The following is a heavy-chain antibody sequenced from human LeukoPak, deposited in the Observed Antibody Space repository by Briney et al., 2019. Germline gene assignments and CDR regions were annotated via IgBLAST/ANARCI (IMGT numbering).Heavy chain of an antibody. J-gene: IGHJ3*02. CDR2: IYPGDSDT. CDR3: ARPLRFLEWLKGPPNDAFDI. CDR1: GYSFTSYW. V-gene: IGHV5-51*01. D-gene: IGHD3-3*01. Sequence: GESLKISCKGSGYSFTSYWIGWVRQMPGKGLEWMGIIYPGDSDTRYSPSFQGQVTTSADKSISTAYLQWSSLKASDTAMYYCARPLRFLEWLKGPPNDAFDIWGQGTMVTVSS.